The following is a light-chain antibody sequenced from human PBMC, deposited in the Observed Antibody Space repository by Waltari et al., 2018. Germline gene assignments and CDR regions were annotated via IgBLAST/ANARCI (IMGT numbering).Light chain of an antibody. V-gene: IGKV1-5*03. J-gene: IGKJ4*01. CDR3: QQYNSYVLT. CDR1: QSSSSW. Sequence: DIQMTQSPSTLSASVGDRVTITCRASQSSSSWLAWYQQKPGKAPKLLIYKASTLESGVPSRFSGSGSWTVFTLTISSLQPDDFATYYCQQYNSYVLTFGGGTKVEIK. CDR2: KAS.